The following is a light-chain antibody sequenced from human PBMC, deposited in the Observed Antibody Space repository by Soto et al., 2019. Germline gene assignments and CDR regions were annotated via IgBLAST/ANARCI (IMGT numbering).Light chain of an antibody. CDR1: NSDVGGYNY. CDR3: CSYAGTYPWV. V-gene: IGLV2-11*01. J-gene: IGLJ3*02. Sequence: QSALTQPRSVSGSPGQSVTISCTETNSDVGGYNYVSWYQQHPGKAPKLIIYAVNKRPSGVPDRFSGSKSGNTASLTISGLQAEDEADYSCCSYAGTYPWVFGGGTKVTVL. CDR2: AVN.